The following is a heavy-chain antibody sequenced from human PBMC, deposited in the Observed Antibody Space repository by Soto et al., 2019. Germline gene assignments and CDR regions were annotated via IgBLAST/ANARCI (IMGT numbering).Heavy chain of an antibody. CDR3: ANPIPKTGTTFGF. CDR2: ISGSGDDT. V-gene: IGHV3-23*01. Sequence: QLLESGGGFVQPGGSLRLSCVASGFTFSNFAMAWGRQAPGEGLEWVSAISGSGDDTFYADSMKGRFTIPRDNSKDTLYLQINSLRAEDTAVYYCANPIPKTGTTFGFWGQGTLVTVSS. D-gene: IGHD1-1*01. CDR1: GFTFSNFA. J-gene: IGHJ4*02.